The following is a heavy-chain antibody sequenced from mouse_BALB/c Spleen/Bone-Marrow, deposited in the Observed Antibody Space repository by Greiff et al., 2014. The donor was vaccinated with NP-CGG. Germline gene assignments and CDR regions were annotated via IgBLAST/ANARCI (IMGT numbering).Heavy chain of an antibody. CDR3: ARELGLRLAY. V-gene: IGHV1-9*01. CDR1: GYTFSSYW. Sequence: VKLQESGAELMKPGASVKISCKTSGYTFSSYWIEWVKQRPGHGLEWIGEILPGSGSTNSNEKFKGKATFTADTSSNTAYMQRSSLTSEDSAVYYCARELGLRLAYWGQGTLVTVSA. D-gene: IGHD3-1*01. CDR2: ILPGSGST. J-gene: IGHJ3*01.